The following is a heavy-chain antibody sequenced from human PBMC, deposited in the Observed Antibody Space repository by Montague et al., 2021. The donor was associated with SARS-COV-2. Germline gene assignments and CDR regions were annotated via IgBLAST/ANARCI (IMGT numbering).Heavy chain of an antibody. CDR2: INHSGNT. Sequence: SETLSLTCAVYGGSFSGYYWSWIRQPPGKGLEWIGEINHSGNTNYNPSLKSRVTISVDTSKNQFSLKLSSVTAADTAVYYCARGHYSSSWYGIRYYFDYWGQGTLVTVSS. D-gene: IGHD6-13*01. J-gene: IGHJ4*02. CDR1: GGSFSGYY. V-gene: IGHV4-34*01. CDR3: ARGHYSSSWYGIRYYFDY.